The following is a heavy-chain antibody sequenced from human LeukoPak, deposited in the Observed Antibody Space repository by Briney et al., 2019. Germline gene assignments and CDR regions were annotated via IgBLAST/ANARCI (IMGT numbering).Heavy chain of an antibody. CDR2: TYYRSKGYN. CDR1: GDSVSSNSAA. CDR3: ARDPGSAGDTYYYDSSGYYYFDY. J-gene: IGHJ4*02. V-gene: IGHV6-1*01. Sequence: SQTLSLTCAISGDSVSSNSAAWNWIRQSPSRGLEWLGRTYYRSKGYNDYAVSVKSRITINPDTSKNQFSLQLNSVTPEDTAVYYCARDPGSAGDTYYYDSSGYYYFDYWGQGTLVTVSS. D-gene: IGHD3-22*01.